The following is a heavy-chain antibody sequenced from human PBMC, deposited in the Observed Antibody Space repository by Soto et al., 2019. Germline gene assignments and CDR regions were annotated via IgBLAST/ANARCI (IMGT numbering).Heavy chain of an antibody. J-gene: IGHJ6*02. CDR2: IYHSGST. CDR3: ATREITGTTYGMDV. D-gene: IGHD1-7*01. Sequence: PSETLSLTCAVSGGSISSGGYSWSWIRQPPGKGLEWIGYIYHSGSTYYNPSLKSRVTISVDRSKNQFSLKLSSVTAADTAVYYCATREITGTTYGMDVWGQGTTVTVSS. CDR1: GGSISSGGYS. V-gene: IGHV4-30-2*01.